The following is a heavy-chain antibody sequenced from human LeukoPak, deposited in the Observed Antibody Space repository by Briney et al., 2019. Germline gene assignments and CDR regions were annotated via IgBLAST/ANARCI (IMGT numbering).Heavy chain of an antibody. CDR2: INHNGNVN. CDR3: ARAVSGYCNDY. CDR1: GFTFSSYW. D-gene: IGHD3-22*01. V-gene: IGHV3-7*03. J-gene: IGHJ4*02. Sequence: GGSLRLSCAASGFTFSSYWMNWARQAPGKGLERVASINHNGNVNYYVDSVKGRFTISRDNAKNSLYLQMSNLRAEDTAVYYCARAVSGYCNDYWGQGTLVTVSS.